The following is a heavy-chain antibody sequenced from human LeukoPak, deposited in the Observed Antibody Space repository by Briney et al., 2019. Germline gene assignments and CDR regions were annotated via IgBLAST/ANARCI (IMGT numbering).Heavy chain of an antibody. CDR2: IYTSGTT. Sequence: ASETLSLTCTVSGGSVRRGNYYWTWIRQPAGSGLGWIGRIYTSGTTDYNPSLRTRVTISVDASRNQFSLNLSSVTAADTAVYYCARGKSSSSSDYWGQGTLVTVSS. CDR1: GGSVRRGNYY. CDR3: ARGKSSSSSDY. V-gene: IGHV4-61*02. D-gene: IGHD6-6*01. J-gene: IGHJ4*02.